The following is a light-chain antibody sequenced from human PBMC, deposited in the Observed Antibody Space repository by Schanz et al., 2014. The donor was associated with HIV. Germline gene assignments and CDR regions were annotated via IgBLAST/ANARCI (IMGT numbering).Light chain of an antibody. CDR3: AAWDRHLNGPV. Sequence: SVLTQPPSASGTPGQGVTISCSGSSSNIGRNAVNWYQQLPGTAPKLLIYSNDQRPSGVPHRFSGSKSGTSASLAISGLQSEDEADYYCAAWDRHLNGPVFGGGTKLTVL. J-gene: IGLJ2*01. V-gene: IGLV1-44*01. CDR2: SND. CDR1: SSNIGRNA.